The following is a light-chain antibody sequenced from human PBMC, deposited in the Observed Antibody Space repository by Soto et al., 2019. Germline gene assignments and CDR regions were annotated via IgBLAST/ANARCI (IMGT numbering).Light chain of an antibody. CDR2: HAS. CDR1: QSMYNN. Sequence: EIVMTQSPATLSVSPGERATLSCRASQSMYNNLAWYQQKPGQAPRLLIYHASARATGIPARFSGSGSGTEFTHTISSLQSEDFAVYYCQPYNNWPLTFGGGTKVEI. CDR3: QPYNNWPLT. J-gene: IGKJ4*01. V-gene: IGKV3-15*01.